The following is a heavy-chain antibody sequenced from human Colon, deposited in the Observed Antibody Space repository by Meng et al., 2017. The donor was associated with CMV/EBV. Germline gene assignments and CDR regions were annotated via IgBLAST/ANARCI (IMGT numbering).Heavy chain of an antibody. CDR1: GFTFSSYY. V-gene: IGHV3-7*01. CDR2: IRDDGNEE. Sequence: GESLRLSCAASGFTFSSYYMNWVRQAPGKGLEWVANIRDDGNEEYYLDSVKGRFTISRDNGRNSLYLQMNSLRAEDTAMYYCAREVFPGTGGFDIWGQGTMVTVSS. D-gene: IGHD2-8*02. J-gene: IGHJ3*02. CDR3: AREVFPGTGGFDI.